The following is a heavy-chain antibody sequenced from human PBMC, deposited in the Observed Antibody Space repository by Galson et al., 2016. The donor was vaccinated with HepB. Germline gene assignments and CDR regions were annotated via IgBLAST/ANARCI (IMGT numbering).Heavy chain of an antibody. CDR1: GFTFSSYN. CDR2: ISSSSNSI. D-gene: IGHD6-19*01. V-gene: IGHV3-21*04. CDR3: AKGVALWYSSGWGERYFQH. J-gene: IGHJ1*01. Sequence: SLRLSCAASGFTFSSYNMNWVRLAPGKGLEWVSSISSSSNSIYDADSVKGRFTISRDNKKNSLYLQMNSLRTEDTALYYCAKGVALWYSSGWGERYFQHWGQGTLVTVPS.